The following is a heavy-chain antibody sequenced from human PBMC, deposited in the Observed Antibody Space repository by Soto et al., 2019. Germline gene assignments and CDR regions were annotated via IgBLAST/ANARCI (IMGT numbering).Heavy chain of an antibody. J-gene: IGHJ4*02. CDR2: IYYSGST. D-gene: IGHD5-12*01. V-gene: IGHV4-39*01. CDR1: GGSISGYY. Sequence: SETLSLTCTVSGGSISGYYWGWIRQPPGKGLEWIGSIYYSGSTYYNPSLKSRVTISVDTSKNQFSLKLSSVTAADTAVYYCARPLNVATTIGFDYWGQGTLVTVSS. CDR3: ARPLNVATTIGFDY.